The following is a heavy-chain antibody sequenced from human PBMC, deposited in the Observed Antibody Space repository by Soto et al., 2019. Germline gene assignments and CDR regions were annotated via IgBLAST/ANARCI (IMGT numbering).Heavy chain of an antibody. V-gene: IGHV1-2*04. J-gene: IGHJ6*03. CDR3: ARGKDYDILTGPDYNYYMDV. CDR2: INPNSGGT. CDR1: GDSFTGYY. Sequence: ASVKVSCEACGDSFTGYYMHWVRQAPGQGLEWMGWINPNSGGTNYAQKFQGWVTMTRDTSISTAYMELSRLRSDDTAVYYCARGKDYDILTGPDYNYYMDVWGKGTTVTVSS. D-gene: IGHD3-9*01.